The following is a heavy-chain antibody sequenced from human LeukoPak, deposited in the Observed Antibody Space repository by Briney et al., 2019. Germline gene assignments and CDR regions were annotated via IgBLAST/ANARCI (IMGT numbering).Heavy chain of an antibody. CDR2: ISGSGGST. J-gene: IGHJ4*02. CDR1: GFTFSSYA. D-gene: IGHD4-17*01. CDR3: ANGATVTTNFDY. Sequence: GGSLRLSCAASGFTFSSYAMSWVRQAPGKGLEWVSAISGSGGSTYYADSVKGRFTISRDNSKNTLHLQMNRLTDEDTAVYFLANGATVTTNFDYWGEGALVTVSS. V-gene: IGHV3-23*01.